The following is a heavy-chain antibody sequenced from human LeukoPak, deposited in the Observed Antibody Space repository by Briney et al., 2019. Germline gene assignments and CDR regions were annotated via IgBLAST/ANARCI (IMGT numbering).Heavy chain of an antibody. CDR1: GGSFSGYY. J-gene: IGHJ4*02. CDR2: INHSGST. V-gene: IGHV4-34*01. CDR3: ARGPDGDVLMVYATFDY. Sequence: PSETLSLTCAVYGGSFSGYYWSWIRQPPGKGLEWIGEINHSGSTNYNPSLKSRVTISVDTPKNQFSLKLSSVTAADTAVYYCARGPDGDVLMVYATFDYWGQGTLVTVSS. D-gene: IGHD2-8*01.